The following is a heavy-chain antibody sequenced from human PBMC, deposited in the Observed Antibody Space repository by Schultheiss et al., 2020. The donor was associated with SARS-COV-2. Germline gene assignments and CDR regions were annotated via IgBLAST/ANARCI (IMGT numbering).Heavy chain of an antibody. CDR2: ISGSGGGT. CDR3: TTGWHWEDY. J-gene: IGHJ4*02. V-gene: IGHV3-23*01. Sequence: GGSLRLSCAASGFTFSSNALSWVRQAPGKGLEWVAVISGSGGGTTYADSVKGRFTISRDNSMNKMYLQMNSLRAEDTAVYYCTTGWHWEDYWGQGTLVTVSS. CDR1: GFTFSSNA. D-gene: IGHD1-26*01.